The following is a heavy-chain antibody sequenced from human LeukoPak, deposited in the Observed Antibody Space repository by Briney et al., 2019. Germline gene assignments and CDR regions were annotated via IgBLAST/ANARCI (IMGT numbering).Heavy chain of an antibody. CDR1: GGSISSGGYY. CDR2: IYYSGST. D-gene: IGHD4-11*01. Sequence: PSETLSLTCTVSGGSISSGGYYWSWIRQHPGTGLEWIGYIYYSGSTYYNPSLKSRVTISVDTSKNQFSLKLSSVTAADTAVYYCARVPVTTSSPDYYYYYGMDVWGQGTTVTVSS. J-gene: IGHJ6*02. CDR3: ARVPVTTSSPDYYYYYGMDV. V-gene: IGHV4-31*03.